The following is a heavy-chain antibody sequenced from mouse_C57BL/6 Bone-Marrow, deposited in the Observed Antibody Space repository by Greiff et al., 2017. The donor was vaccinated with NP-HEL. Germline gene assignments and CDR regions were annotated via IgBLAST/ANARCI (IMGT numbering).Heavy chain of an antibody. J-gene: IGHJ4*01. CDR2: IDPSDSYT. Sequence: QVQLQQPGAELVKPGASVKLSCKASGYTFTSYWMQWVKQRPGQGLEWIGEIDPSDSYTNYNQKFKGKATLTVDTSSSTAYMQLSSLTSEDSAVYYCAGYGNYRYAMDYWGQGTSVTVSS. V-gene: IGHV1-50*01. D-gene: IGHD2-1*01. CDR3: AGYGNYRYAMDY. CDR1: GYTFTSYW.